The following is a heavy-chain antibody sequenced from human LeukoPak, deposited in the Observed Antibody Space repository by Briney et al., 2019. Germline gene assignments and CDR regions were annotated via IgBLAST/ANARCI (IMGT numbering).Heavy chain of an antibody. CDR2: IYYSGST. CDR3: ARDDRDYGGNSGFDY. D-gene: IGHD4-23*01. Sequence: PSETLSLTCTVSGGSISSGDYSWSWIRQPPGKGLEWIGYIYYSGSTYYNPSLKSRVTISVDTSKNQFSLKLSSVTAADTAVYYCARDDRDYGGNSGFDYWGQGTLVTVSS. V-gene: IGHV4-30-4*01. CDR1: GGSISSGDYS. J-gene: IGHJ4*02.